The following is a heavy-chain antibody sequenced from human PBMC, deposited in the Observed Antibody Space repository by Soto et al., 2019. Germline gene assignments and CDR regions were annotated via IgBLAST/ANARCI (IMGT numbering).Heavy chain of an antibody. Sequence: QVQLQESGPGLVKPSETLSLTCTVSGASVSRYYWGWIRQPAGKGLEWIGRLYTGGTTHYNPSLKGRVTLSVDTSKNQFSLKLSSVAAADTATYYCATDPGGPPLNRFESWGHGTLVTVSS. V-gene: IGHV4-4*07. J-gene: IGHJ5*01. CDR2: LYTGGTT. CDR1: GASVSRYY. CDR3: ATDPGGPPLNRFES. D-gene: IGHD3-10*01.